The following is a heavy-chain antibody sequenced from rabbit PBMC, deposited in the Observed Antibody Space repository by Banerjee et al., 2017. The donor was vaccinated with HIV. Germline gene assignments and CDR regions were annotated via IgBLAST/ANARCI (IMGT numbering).Heavy chain of an antibody. J-gene: IGHJ4*01. D-gene: IGHD4-1*01. V-gene: IGHV1S47*01. CDR2: IDPVFGST. CDR3: VRVVAGVYFNL. Sequence: QEQLVESGGGLVQPGGSLKLSCKASGFDFSSYGVSWVRQAPGKGLEWIGYIDPVFGSTLYADWMNGRFTISSHNAQNTLYLQLNSLTAADTATYFCVRVVAGVYFNLWGPGTLVTVS. CDR1: GFDFSSYG.